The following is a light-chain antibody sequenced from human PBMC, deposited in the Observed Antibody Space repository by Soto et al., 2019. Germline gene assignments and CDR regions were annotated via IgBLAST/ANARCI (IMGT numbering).Light chain of an antibody. CDR3: SSYASSTTSV. V-gene: IGLV2-14*03. J-gene: IGLJ1*01. Sequence: QSALTQPASVSGSPGQSITISCTGTSSDVGGYSYVSWYQQHPGKAPKLMIYDVSNRPSGVSNRFSASKSGNTASLTISGLQAEDEAEYYCSSYASSTTSVFGTGTRSPS. CDR2: DVS. CDR1: SSDVGGYSY.